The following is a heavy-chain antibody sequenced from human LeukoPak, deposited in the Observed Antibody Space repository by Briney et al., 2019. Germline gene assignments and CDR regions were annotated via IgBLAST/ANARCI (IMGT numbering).Heavy chain of an antibody. J-gene: IGHJ4*02. CDR1: GGSVSSGGYY. CDR2: INESGYT. Sequence: SETLSLTCSVSGGSVSSGGYYWSWIRQPPGKGLEWIGYINESGYTYYNPSLKTRVTISVDRFKNQFSLKLSSVTAADTAVYYCARETAGSRDYWGQGTLVIVSS. CDR3: ARETAGSRDY. D-gene: IGHD6-25*01. V-gene: IGHV4-61*08.